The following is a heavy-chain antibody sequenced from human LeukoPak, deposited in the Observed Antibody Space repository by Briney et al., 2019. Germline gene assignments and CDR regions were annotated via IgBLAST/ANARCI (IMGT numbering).Heavy chain of an antibody. D-gene: IGHD6-19*01. J-gene: IGHJ5*02. CDR2: ISWNSGSI. CDR1: VFTFDDYA. CDR3: AKGSRSSGWYNWFDP. Sequence: GRSLRLSCAASVFTFDDYAMHWVRQAPGKGLEWVSGISWNSGSIGYADSVKGRFTISRDNAKNSLYLQMNSLRAEDMALYYCAKGSRSSGWYNWFDPWGQGTLVTVSS. V-gene: IGHV3-9*03.